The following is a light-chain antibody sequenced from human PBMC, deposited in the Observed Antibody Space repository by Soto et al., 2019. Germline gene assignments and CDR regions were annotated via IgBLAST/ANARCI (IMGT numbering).Light chain of an antibody. CDR2: EVS. CDR1: ISDVGGYNY. Sequence: QSALTQPASVSGSPGQSITISCTGTISDVGGYNYVSWYQQHPGKAPKLMIYEVSNRPSGVSNRFSGSKSGNTASLTISGLQAEDEADYYCSSYTSSSTLVFGGGTKLIVL. J-gene: IGLJ2*01. V-gene: IGLV2-14*01. CDR3: SSYTSSSTLV.